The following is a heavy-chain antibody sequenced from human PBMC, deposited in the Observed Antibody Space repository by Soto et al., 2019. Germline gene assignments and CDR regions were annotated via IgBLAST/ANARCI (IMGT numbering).Heavy chain of an antibody. CDR1: GFTFTSYS. J-gene: IGHJ4*02. D-gene: IGHD3-22*01. Sequence: PGGSLRLSWPPSGFTFTSYSMNWVRQPPGKGLEWVSSVSANGRNTYYADSVKGRFTVSRDKSKNALFLQLDSLRVEDTAIYYCAKDLSSLGWLALGAPFDSWGPGTLVTVSS. CDR3: AKDLSSLGWLALGAPFDS. V-gene: IGHV3-23*01. CDR2: VSANGRNT.